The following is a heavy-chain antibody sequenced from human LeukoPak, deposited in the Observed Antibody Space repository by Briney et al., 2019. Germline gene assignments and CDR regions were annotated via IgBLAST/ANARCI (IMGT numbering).Heavy chain of an antibody. J-gene: IGHJ4*02. Sequence: SETLSLTCAAYGGSFSGYYWSWIRQPPGKGLEWIGEINHSGSTNYNPSLKSRVTISVDTSKNQFSLKLSSVTAADTAVYYCARHGVVAVLRFLEYVDYWGQGTLVTVSS. V-gene: IGHV4-34*01. CDR2: INHSGST. CDR3: ARHGVVAVLRFLEYVDY. D-gene: IGHD3-3*01. CDR1: GGSFSGYY.